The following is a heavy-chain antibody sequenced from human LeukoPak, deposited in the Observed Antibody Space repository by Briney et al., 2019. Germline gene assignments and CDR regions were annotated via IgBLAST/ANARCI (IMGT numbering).Heavy chain of an antibody. Sequence: ASVKVSCKASGYNFAHNIHWVRQAPGQGHEFMGWINPKNGGTKYAQNFQGRVTMTRDASISKVYMELSSLGSDDTAVYYCVVSIQAAAIPAFDSWGQGTLDTVSS. CDR3: VVSIQAAAIPAFDS. CDR1: GYNFAHN. CDR2: INPKNGGT. D-gene: IGHD6-25*01. J-gene: IGHJ4*02. V-gene: IGHV1-2*02.